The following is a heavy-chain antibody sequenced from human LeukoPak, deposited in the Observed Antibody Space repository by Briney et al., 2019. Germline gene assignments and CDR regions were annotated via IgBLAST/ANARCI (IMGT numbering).Heavy chain of an antibody. D-gene: IGHD6-13*01. CDR2: ISSSGSTI. J-gene: IGHJ6*03. CDR3: ARGAQQLLLYYYYYYMDV. Sequence: EAGGSLRLACAASGFTFNTYWMSWIRQAPGKGLEWVSYISSSGSTIYYADSVKGRFTISRDNAKNSLYLQMNSLRAEDTAVYYCARGAQQLLLYYYYYYMDVWGKGTTVTVSS. V-gene: IGHV3-11*04. CDR1: GFTFNTYW.